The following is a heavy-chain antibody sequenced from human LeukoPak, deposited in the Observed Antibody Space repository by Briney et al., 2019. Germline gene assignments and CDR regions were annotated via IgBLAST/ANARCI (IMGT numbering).Heavy chain of an antibody. CDR3: ARDGAGDSSGYNWFDP. CDR1: GYTFTSYY. D-gene: IGHD3-22*01. J-gene: IGHJ5*02. Sequence: ASVKVSCKASGYTFTSYYMHWVRQAPGQGLEWMGIINPSGGSTSYAQKFQGRVTMTRDTPTSTVYMELSSLRSEDTAVYYCARDGAGDSSGYNWFDPWGQGTLVTVSS. V-gene: IGHV1-46*01. CDR2: INPSGGST.